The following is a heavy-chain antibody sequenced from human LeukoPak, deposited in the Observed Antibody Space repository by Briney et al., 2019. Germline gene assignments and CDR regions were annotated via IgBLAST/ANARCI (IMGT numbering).Heavy chain of an antibody. V-gene: IGHV3-23*01. Sequence: GGPLSFPGEASGFTFNSHAMNWFRQPPGKGWDWVSTISGSGGTTYYADSVKGRFTISRDNSKNTLYLQMNSLRAEDTAVYYCAREVIYGRNWFDPWGQGTLVTVSS. CDR1: GFTFNSHA. D-gene: IGHD1-26*01. CDR2: ISGSGGTT. CDR3: AREVIYGRNWFDP. J-gene: IGHJ5*02.